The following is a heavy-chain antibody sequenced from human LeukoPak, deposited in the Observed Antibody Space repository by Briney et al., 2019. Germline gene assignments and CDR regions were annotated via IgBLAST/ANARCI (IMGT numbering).Heavy chain of an antibody. CDR3: ARKGASTQYSGGWRDAFDI. Sequence: PSETLSLTCTVSGGSISSYYWSWIRQPAGKGLEWIGRIYTSGSTNYNPSLKSRVTMSVDTSKNQFSLKLSSVTAADTAVYYCARKGASTQYSGGWRDAFDIWGQGTTVTVSS. CDR2: IYTSGST. CDR1: GGSISSYY. V-gene: IGHV4-4*07. J-gene: IGHJ3*02. D-gene: IGHD6-19*01.